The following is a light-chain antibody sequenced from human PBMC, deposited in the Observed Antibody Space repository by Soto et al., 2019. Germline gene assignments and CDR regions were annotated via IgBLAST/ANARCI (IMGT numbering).Light chain of an antibody. J-gene: IGLJ3*02. CDR3: NSYATNHWV. CDR1: STDVGSYNF. Sequence: QSALTQPASVSGSPGQSISISCSGTSTDVGSYNFVSWFQQRPGKVPRLILYDVSNRPSGVSNRFSGSKSGDTASLTISGLQPDDDADYYCNSYATNHWVFGGGTKLTVL. V-gene: IGLV2-14*01. CDR2: DVS.